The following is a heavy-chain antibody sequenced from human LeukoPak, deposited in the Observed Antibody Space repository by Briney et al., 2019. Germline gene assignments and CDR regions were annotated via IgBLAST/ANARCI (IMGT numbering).Heavy chain of an antibody. CDR1: GFTFSSYA. V-gene: IGHV3-23*01. J-gene: IGHJ4*02. CDR2: ISGSGGST. D-gene: IGHD6-19*01. CDR3: AKDAEQWLVLGVDY. Sequence: GGSLRLSCGASGFTFSSYAMSWGRQATGKGLEWVPAISGSGGSTYYADSVKGRFTISRDDSKNTLYLQMNSLRAEDTAVYYCAKDAEQWLVLGVDYWGQGTLVTVSS.